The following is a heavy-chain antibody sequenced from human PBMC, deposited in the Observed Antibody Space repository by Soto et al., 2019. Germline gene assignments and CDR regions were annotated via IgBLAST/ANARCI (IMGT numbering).Heavy chain of an antibody. V-gene: IGHV4-31*03. CDR3: AEWGNGDHDPRGVNWFDP. D-gene: IGHD4-17*01. CDR1: GGSISSGGYD. Sequence: QVQLQEAGPGLVKPSQTLSLTCTVSGGSISSGGYDWRWIRQHPGKGLEWMGYIYYSGSTYYNPSLKSRVTISVDTSKNQFSLKLSSVTAADTAVYYCAEWGNGDHDPRGVNWFDPWGQGTLVTVSS. CDR2: IYYSGST. J-gene: IGHJ5*02.